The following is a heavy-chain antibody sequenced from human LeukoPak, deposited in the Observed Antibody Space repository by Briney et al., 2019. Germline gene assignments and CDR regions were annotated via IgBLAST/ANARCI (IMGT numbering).Heavy chain of an antibody. CDR1: GFTFSSYW. CDR2: INSDGSST. D-gene: IGHD6-19*01. V-gene: IGHV3-74*01. Sequence: GGSLRLSCAASGFTFSSYWMHWVRQAPGKGLVWVSRINSDGSSTSYADSVRGRFTISRDNAKNTLYLQMNSLRAEDTAVYHCACIAVAGTGSDYWGQGTPVTVSS. CDR3: ACIAVAGTGSDY. J-gene: IGHJ4*02.